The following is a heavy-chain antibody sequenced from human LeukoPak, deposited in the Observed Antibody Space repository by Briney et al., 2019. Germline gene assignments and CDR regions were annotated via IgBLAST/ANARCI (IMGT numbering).Heavy chain of an antibody. Sequence: GGSLRLSCAASGFTVSSNYMNWVRQAPGKGLEWVSFITSSGNTMYYADSVKGRFTISRDSAKNSLYLQMNSLRADDTAVYYCARLRSKYWFDPWGQGTLVTVSS. CDR1: GFTVSSNY. V-gene: IGHV3-48*03. CDR2: ITSSGNTM. D-gene: IGHD4-11*01. CDR3: ARLRSKYWFDP. J-gene: IGHJ5*02.